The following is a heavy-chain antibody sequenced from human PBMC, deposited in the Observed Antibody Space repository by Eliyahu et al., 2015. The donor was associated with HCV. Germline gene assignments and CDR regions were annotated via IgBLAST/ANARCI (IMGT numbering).Heavy chain of an antibody. D-gene: IGHD3-3*01. J-gene: IGHJ6*02. V-gene: IGHV4-59*01. CDR2: IYYSGST. Sequence: QLQESGPGLVKPSETLSLTCTVSGGSISSYYWSWIRQPPGKGLEWIGYIYYSGSTNYNPSLKSRVTISVDTSKNQFSLKLSSVTPADTTVYYCARDLVSIFGVYYGMDVWGQGTTVTVSS. CDR1: GGSISSYY. CDR3: ARDLVSIFGVYYGMDV.